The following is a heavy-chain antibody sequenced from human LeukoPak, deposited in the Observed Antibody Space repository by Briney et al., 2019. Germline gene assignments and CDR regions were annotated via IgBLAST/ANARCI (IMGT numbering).Heavy chain of an antibody. CDR3: ASSYAFDI. CDR1: GYTFTSYN. V-gene: IGHV1-8*01. CDR2: MNPNIGNT. Sequence: ASVKVSCKASGYTFTSYNINWVRQATGQGLEWMGWMNPNIGNTGYAQNFQGRVTTSRNTSTSTPYMELSSLRSEDTAVYCCASSYAFDIWGQGTMVTVSS. J-gene: IGHJ3*02.